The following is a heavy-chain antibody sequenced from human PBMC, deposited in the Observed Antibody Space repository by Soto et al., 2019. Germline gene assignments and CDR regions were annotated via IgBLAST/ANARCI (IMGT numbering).Heavy chain of an antibody. J-gene: IGHJ4*02. CDR2: IKSESSVGAK. CDR1: GFVFNGSW. CDR3: TAMAVTHPPP. V-gene: IGHV3-15*07. D-gene: IGHD6-19*01. Sequence: VQLVESGGGLVKPGGSLRLSCVASGFVFNGSWMNWVRQAPGTGLEWVGRIKSESSVGAKDYAATVRGRFSITRDDSKNTVYLQTSILKTEDSAVYYCTAMAVTHPPPWGLGTLVTVSS.